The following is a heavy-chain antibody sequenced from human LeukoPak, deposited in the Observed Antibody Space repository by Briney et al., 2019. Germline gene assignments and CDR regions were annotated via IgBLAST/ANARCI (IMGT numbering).Heavy chain of an antibody. Sequence: PSETLSLTCAVSGGSISSYFWSWIRQPAGKGLEWIGRIYTSGSTTYNPSPKSRVTMSVDTSKNQFSLKLSSVTAADTAVYYCARETLDIVVVPAAPPAARYYYYYGMDVWGQGTTVTVSS. CDR3: ARETLDIVVVPAAPPAARYYYYYGMDV. V-gene: IGHV4-4*07. CDR1: GGSISSYF. CDR2: IYTSGST. D-gene: IGHD2-2*01. J-gene: IGHJ6*02.